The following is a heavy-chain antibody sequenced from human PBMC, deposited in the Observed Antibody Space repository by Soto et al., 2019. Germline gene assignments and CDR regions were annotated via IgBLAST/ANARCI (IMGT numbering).Heavy chain of an antibody. Sequence: PGGSLRLSCAASGFTFSSYAMTWVRQAPGKGLEWVSGLSHSGLSTFYAASVKGRFTISRDNSKSTMYLQMNSLKAEDTALYYCAKDNNTIFGAVAIDYWGQGTQLTVSS. J-gene: IGHJ4*02. CDR1: GFTFSSYA. V-gene: IGHV3-23*01. CDR3: AKDNNTIFGAVAIDY. CDR2: LSHSGLST. D-gene: IGHD3-3*01.